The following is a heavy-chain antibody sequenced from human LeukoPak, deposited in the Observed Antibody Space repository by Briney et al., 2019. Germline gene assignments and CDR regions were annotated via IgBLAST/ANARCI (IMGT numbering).Heavy chain of an antibody. J-gene: IGHJ4*02. CDR1: GFTLSSYS. Sequence: GESLRLSCSASGFTLSSYSMNRVRQAPGKGLEWVSSISSSSTYIYYADSVKGRFTIPRDNAKNSLYLQMNCLRDEDTAVYYCARGGPNLFACGGEGTLVTVSS. CDR2: ISSSSTYI. V-gene: IGHV3-21*01. D-gene: IGHD1-14*01. CDR3: ARGGPNLFAC.